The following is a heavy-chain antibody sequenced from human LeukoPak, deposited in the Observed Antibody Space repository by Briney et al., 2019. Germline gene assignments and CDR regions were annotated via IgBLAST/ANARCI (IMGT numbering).Heavy chain of an antibody. CDR2: ISYDGSNK. J-gene: IGHJ4*02. CDR1: GFTFSSYA. Sequence: GGSLRLSCAASGFTFSSYAMHWVRQAPGKGLEWVAVISYDGSNKYYADSVKGRFTISRANSKNTLYLQMNSLRAEDTAVYYCAGLGSYHDWGQGTLVTVSS. CDR3: AGLGSYHD. V-gene: IGHV3-30-3*01. D-gene: IGHD3-10*01.